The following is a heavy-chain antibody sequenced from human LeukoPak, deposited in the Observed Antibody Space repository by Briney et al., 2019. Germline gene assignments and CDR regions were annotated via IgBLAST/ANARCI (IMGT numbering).Heavy chain of an antibody. CDR3: ARVSTGPV. CDR1: GFIFSNFN. V-gene: IGHV3-21*01. D-gene: IGHD1-1*01. J-gene: IGHJ4*02. CDR2: ISSTGNYI. Sequence: GGSLRLSCVGSGFIFSNFNMNWVRQAPGKGLEWVSSISSTGNYIHYADSVKGRFTISRDNAQKSLYLQMNSLRVEDSAVYYCARVSTGPVWGQRTLVTVSS.